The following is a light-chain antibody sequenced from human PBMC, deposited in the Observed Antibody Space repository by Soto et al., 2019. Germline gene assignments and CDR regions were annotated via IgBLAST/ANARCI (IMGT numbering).Light chain of an antibody. CDR3: HQYSSSPRT. V-gene: IGKV3-20*01. CDR1: QNVINY. J-gene: IGKJ1*01. CDR2: GAS. Sequence: IGLPQSPETLSLSPGERSTLSCRASQNVINYLAWYQQKPGQAPRLLIYGASNRATGIPDRFSGSGSGTDFTLTISRLEPEDFAVYYCHQYSSSPRTFGQGTKVDIK.